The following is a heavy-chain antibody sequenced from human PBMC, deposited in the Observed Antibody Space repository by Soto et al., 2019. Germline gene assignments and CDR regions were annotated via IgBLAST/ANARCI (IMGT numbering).Heavy chain of an antibody. CDR3: ARLTSGIVGATVGDY. V-gene: IGHV4-59*01. Sequence: SETLSLTCTVSGGSIRSYYWSWIRQPPGKGLEWIGFIYYSGTTNYNPSLKSRVTISVDTSKNQFSLKLSFVTSADTAVYYCARLTSGIVGATVGDYWGQG. CDR2: IYYSGTT. CDR1: GGSIRSYY. D-gene: IGHD1-26*01. J-gene: IGHJ4*02.